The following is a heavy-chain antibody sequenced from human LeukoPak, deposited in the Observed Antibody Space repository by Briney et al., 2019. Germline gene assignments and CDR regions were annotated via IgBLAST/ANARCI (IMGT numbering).Heavy chain of an antibody. J-gene: IGHJ4*02. D-gene: IGHD2-21*02. CDR1: GFTVSSNY. Sequence: PGGSLRLSCAASGFTVSSNYMSWVRQAPGKGLEWVSVIYSGGSTYYADSVKGSFTISRDNSKNTLYLQMNSLRAEDTAVYYCAREGVTAIPNFDYWGQGTLVTVSS. CDR3: AREGVTAIPNFDY. V-gene: IGHV3-66*01. CDR2: IYSGGST.